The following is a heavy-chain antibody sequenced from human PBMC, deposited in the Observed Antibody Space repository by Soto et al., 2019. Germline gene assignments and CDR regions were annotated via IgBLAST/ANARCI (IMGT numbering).Heavy chain of an antibody. CDR3: ARGGVTEGVAYYYGMDV. V-gene: IGHV3-33*01. J-gene: IGHJ6*02. CDR2: IWYDGSNK. Sequence: QVQLVESGGGVVQPGRSLRLSCAASGFTFSSYGMHWVRQAPGKGLEWVAVIWYDGSNKYYADSVKGRFTISRGNSKNTLYLQMNSLRAEDTAVYYCARGGVTEGVAYYYGMDVWGQGTTVTVSS. D-gene: IGHD2-15*01. CDR1: GFTFSSYG.